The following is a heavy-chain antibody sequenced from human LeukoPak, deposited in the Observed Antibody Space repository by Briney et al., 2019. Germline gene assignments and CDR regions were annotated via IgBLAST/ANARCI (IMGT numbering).Heavy chain of an antibody. J-gene: IGHJ4*02. CDR2: INKDGSEK. Sequence: PGGSLRLSCVASGFTFSSYWMSWVRQAPGKGLEWMANINKDGSEKYYLDSVKGRFTISRDNAMDSLYLQMNSLRAEDTAVYYCARRYCSGGSCYSVDYWGQGTLVTVSS. CDR1: GFTFSSYW. V-gene: IGHV3-7*01. D-gene: IGHD2-15*01. CDR3: ARRYCSGGSCYSVDY.